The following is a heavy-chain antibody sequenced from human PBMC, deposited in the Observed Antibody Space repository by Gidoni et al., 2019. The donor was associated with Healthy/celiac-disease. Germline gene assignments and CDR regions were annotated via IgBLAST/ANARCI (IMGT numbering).Heavy chain of an antibody. D-gene: IGHD3-3*01. V-gene: IGHV1-69*02. CDR2: IIPILGIA. Sequence: QVQLVQSGAEVKKPGSSVKVSCKASGGPFSSYTISWVRQAPGQGLEWMGRIIPILGIANYAQKFQGRVTITADKSTSTAYMELSSLRSEDTAVYYCARAVTIFGVVGGMDVWGQGTTVTVSS. CDR1: GGPFSSYT. CDR3: ARAVTIFGVVGGMDV. J-gene: IGHJ6*02.